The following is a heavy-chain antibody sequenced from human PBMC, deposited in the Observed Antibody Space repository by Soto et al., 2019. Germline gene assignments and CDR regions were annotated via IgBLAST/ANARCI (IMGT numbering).Heavy chain of an antibody. CDR3: ARGYQCSSTSCYNYYYYGMDV. Sequence: LKISCKGSGYSFTIYWIGWVRQMPGKGLEWMGIIYPGDSDTRYSPSFQGQVTISADKSISTAYLQWSSLKASDTAMYYCARGYQCSSTSCYNYYYYGMDVWGQGTTVTVSS. D-gene: IGHD2-2*02. J-gene: IGHJ6*02. CDR1: GYSFTIYW. CDR2: IYPGDSDT. V-gene: IGHV5-51*01.